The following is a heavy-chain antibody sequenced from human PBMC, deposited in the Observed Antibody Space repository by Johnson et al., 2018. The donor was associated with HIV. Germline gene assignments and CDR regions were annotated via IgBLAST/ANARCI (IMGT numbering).Heavy chain of an antibody. CDR1: RFTFSSYA. Sequence: QVQLVESGGGLVQPGGSLRLSCAGSRFTFSSYAMSWVRQAPGKGLEWVAFIRYDGSNKYYADSVKGRFTISRDNSKNTLYLQMNSLRGEDTAVYYCAKVAVATAAGGVGLNIWGPGTMVTVSS. D-gene: IGHD6-13*01. CDR2: IRYDGSNK. CDR3: AKVAVATAAGGVGLNI. J-gene: IGHJ3*02. V-gene: IGHV3-30*02.